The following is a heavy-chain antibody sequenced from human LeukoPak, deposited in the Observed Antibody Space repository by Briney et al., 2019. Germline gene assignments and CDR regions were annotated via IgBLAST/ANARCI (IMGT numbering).Heavy chain of an antibody. J-gene: IGHJ4*02. CDR3: ARDFRDYRDYVAYFDS. V-gene: IGHV3-30-3*01. Sequence: PGRSLRLSCAASGFTFSTYAMHWVRQAPGKGLEWVAVILYDGTNQYYADSVNGRFTISRDNSRNTLYLQMSSLKVEATAVYYCARDFRDYRDYVAYFDSWGQGTLVTVSS. CDR1: GFTFSTYA. D-gene: IGHD4-17*01. CDR2: ILYDGTNQ.